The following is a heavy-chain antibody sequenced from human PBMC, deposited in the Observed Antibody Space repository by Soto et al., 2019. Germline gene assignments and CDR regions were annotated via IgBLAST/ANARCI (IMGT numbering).Heavy chain of an antibody. D-gene: IGHD5-12*01. CDR3: AREEYSGYEYWFDP. CDR2: INPNSGGT. CDR1: GYTFTGYY. Sequence: GASVKVSCKASGYTFTGYYMHWVRQAPGQGLEWMGWINPNSGGTNYAQKFQGWVTMTRDTSISTAYMELRRLRSDDTAVYYCAREEYSGYEYWFDPWGQGTLVTVSS. V-gene: IGHV1-2*04. J-gene: IGHJ5*02.